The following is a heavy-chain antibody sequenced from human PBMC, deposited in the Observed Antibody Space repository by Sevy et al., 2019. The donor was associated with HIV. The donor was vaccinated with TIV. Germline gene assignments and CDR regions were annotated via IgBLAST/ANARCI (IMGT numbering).Heavy chain of an antibody. CDR2: ISYDGSNK. Sequence: GGSLRLSCAASGFTFSSYCMHWVRQAPGKGLEWVAVISYDGSNKYYADSVKGRFTISRDNSKNTPYLQMNSLRAEDTAVYYCAKEAVVRGASSYGMDVWGQGTTVTVSS. CDR1: GFTFSSYC. J-gene: IGHJ6*02. D-gene: IGHD3-10*01. CDR3: AKEAVVRGASSYGMDV. V-gene: IGHV3-30*18.